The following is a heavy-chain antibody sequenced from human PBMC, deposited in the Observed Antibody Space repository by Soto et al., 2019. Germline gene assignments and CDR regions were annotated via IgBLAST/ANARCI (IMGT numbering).Heavy chain of an antibody. CDR2: ISYDGSNK. D-gene: IGHD4-17*01. Sequence: QVQLVESGGGVVQPGRSLRLSCAASGFTFSSYAMHWVRQAPGKGLEWVAVISYDGSNKKYADSVKGRFTISRDSSKNTLYVQMNSLRAEDTSVYYWARADYGGDYFDYWGQGTLVTVSS. CDR3: ARADYGGDYFDY. J-gene: IGHJ4*02. CDR1: GFTFSSYA. V-gene: IGHV3-30-3*01.